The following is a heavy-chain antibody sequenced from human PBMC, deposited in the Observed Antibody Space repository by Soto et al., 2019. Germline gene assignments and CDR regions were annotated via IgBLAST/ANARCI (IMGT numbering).Heavy chain of an antibody. CDR2: IGLDGCDK. CDR1: DSNFKGSW. J-gene: IGHJ3*02. CDR3: ARGRSLDI. Sequence: PGGSLRLSCAASDSNFKGSWMSWVRQPPGKGLEWVATIGLDGCDKNYVDSVKGRFTISRDNAKNSMYLEMNSLKDEDTAVYFCARGRSLDIWGQGTKVTVSS. V-gene: IGHV3-7*03.